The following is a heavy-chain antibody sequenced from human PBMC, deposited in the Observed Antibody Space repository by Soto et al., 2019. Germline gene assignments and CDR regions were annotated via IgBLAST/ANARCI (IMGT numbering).Heavy chain of an antibody. CDR3: ARATVAVAAGFDY. CDR1: GGSIRSSHYY. J-gene: IGHJ4*02. V-gene: IGHV4-39*01. Sequence: SETLSLTCTVSGGSIRSSHYYWCWIRQPPGKGLQWIGSIYYTENTYYSPSLKSRVSIFIDSSRNRFSLYLNSLTAADTAVYYCARATVAVAAGFDYCGRGTLVTVYS. D-gene: IGHD6-19*01. CDR2: IYYTENT.